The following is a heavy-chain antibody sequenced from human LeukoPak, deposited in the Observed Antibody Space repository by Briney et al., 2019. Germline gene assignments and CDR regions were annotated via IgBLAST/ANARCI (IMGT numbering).Heavy chain of an antibody. CDR3: TSYRLVGDNGDATHY. V-gene: IGHV1-3*01. Sequence: ASVKVSCKASGYTFTSYAMHWVRQAPGQGLEWMGWINAGNGNTKYSQKFQGRVTMTRNTSITTAYMELSSLRSEDTAVYYCTSYRLVGDNGDATHYWGQGTLVTVSS. CDR2: INAGNGNT. CDR1: GYTFTSYA. D-gene: IGHD4-17*01. J-gene: IGHJ4*02.